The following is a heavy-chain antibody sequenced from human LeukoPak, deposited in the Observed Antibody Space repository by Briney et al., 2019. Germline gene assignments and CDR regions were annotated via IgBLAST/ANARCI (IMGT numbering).Heavy chain of an antibody. CDR2: ISSSSNYM. CDR1: GFTFSTYS. V-gene: IGHV3-21*04. Sequence: GGSLRLSCAASGFTFSTYSMNWVRQAPGKGLEWVSSISSSSNYMYYADSVKGRFTISRDNAKNSLYLQMNSLRAEDTAVYYCAKDREWELLGVFDYWGQGTLVTVSS. D-gene: IGHD1-26*01. J-gene: IGHJ4*02. CDR3: AKDREWELLGVFDY.